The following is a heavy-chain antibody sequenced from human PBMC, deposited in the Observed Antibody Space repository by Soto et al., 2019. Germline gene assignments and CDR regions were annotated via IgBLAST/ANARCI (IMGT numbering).Heavy chain of an antibody. CDR1: GDSVSTNSAT. J-gene: IGHJ5*01. CDR3: ARLIGNSWLDS. CDR2: TYYRSKWYN. Sequence: SQTLSLTCAISGDSVSTNSATWDWIRQPPSRGLEWLGRTYYRSKWYNDYAVSVRGRITINPDTSNNQLSLQLNSVTPDDPAVYYCARLIGNSWLDSWGQGTLVTVSP. V-gene: IGHV6-1*01. D-gene: IGHD2-8*01.